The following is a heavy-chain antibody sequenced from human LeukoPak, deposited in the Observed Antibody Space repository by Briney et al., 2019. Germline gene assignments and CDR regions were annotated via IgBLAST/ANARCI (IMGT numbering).Heavy chain of an antibody. J-gene: IGHJ4*02. Sequence: PSETLSLTCTVSGNSISSGDNYWSWIRQPAGKGLEWIGRIYTSGSTNYNPSLKSRVTISVDTSKNQFSLKLSSVTAADTAVYYCARGRGDYWGQGTLVTVSS. D-gene: IGHD5-24*01. V-gene: IGHV4-61*02. CDR1: GNSISSGDNY. CDR2: IYTSGST. CDR3: ARGRGDY.